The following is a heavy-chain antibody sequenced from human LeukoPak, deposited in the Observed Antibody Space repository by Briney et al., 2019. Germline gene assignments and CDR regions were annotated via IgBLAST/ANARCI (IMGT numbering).Heavy chain of an antibody. CDR2: IYYSGST. D-gene: IGHD3-10*01. Sequence: SETLSLTCTVSGGSISSYYWSWIRQPPGKGLEWIGYIYYSGSTNYNPSLKSRVTISVHTSKNQFSLKLSSVTAADTAVYYCARVVIYGSGSYLSWLDYWGQGTLVTVSS. J-gene: IGHJ4*02. V-gene: IGHV4-59*01. CDR3: ARVVIYGSGSYLSWLDY. CDR1: GGSISSYY.